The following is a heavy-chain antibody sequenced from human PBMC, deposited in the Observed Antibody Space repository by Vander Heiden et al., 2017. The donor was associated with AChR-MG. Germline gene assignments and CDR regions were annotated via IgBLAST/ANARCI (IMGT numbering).Heavy chain of an antibody. J-gene: IGHJ5*02. D-gene: IGHD2-2*01. Sequence: EEQLLESGGGLVQPGGSLRLSCAVSGLTCSTYAMSWVRQAPGKGLEWVSAISASGGSTYYADSVKGRFTISRDNSKSTLYLQMGSLRADDTALYYCAKVPLWESAAIFWFDPWCQGALVTVST. V-gene: IGHV3-23*01. CDR1: GLTCSTYA. CDR2: ISASGGST. CDR3: AKVPLWESAAIFWFDP.